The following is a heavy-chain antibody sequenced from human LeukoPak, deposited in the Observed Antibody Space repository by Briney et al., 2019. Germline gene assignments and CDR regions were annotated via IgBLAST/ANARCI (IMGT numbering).Heavy chain of an antibody. J-gene: IGHJ2*01. CDR2: IYYRGST. D-gene: IGHD5-24*01. V-gene: IGHV4-59*01. CDR1: GGSISSYY. Sequence: SETLSLTCTVSGGSISSYYWSWIRQPPGKGLEWIGYIYYRGSTNYNPSLKSRVTISVDTSKNQFSLKLSSVTAADTAVYYCAGDGYKTNWYFDLWGRGTLVTVSS. CDR3: AGDGYKTNWYFDL.